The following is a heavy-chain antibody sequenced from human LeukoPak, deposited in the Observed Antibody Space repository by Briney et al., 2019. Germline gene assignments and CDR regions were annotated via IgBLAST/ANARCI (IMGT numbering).Heavy chain of an antibody. J-gene: IGHJ4*02. CDR3: ARFLFYYDSSGYYFDY. V-gene: IGHV4-39*01. D-gene: IGHD3-22*01. CDR1: GGSISSSNSY. Sequence: SETLSLTCTVSGGSISSSNSYWGWIRQPPGKGLEWIAIIYYSGSTNYNPSLKSRVTISVDTSKNQFSLRLNSVTAPDTAVYYCARFLFYYDSSGYYFDYWGQGTLVTVSS. CDR2: IYYSGST.